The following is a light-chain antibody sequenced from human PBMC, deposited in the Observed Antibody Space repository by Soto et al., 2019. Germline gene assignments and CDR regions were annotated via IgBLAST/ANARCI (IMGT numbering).Light chain of an antibody. CDR3: QLTWT. J-gene: IGKJ1*01. CDR1: QGIGNT. CDR2: GAS. V-gene: IGKV3D-11*01. Sequence: EIVITQSPATLSVSPGEGATLSCRASQGIGNTLAWYQQKPGQTPRLLIYGASNRAAGIPDRFSGSGSGTDFTLTISSLEPEDFAVYYCQLTWTFGQGTKVDIK.